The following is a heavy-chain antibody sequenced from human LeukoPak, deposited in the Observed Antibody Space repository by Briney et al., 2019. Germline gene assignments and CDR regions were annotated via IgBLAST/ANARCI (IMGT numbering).Heavy chain of an antibody. CDR1: GFTFSTYN. D-gene: IGHD1-26*01. J-gene: IGHJ4*02. CDR3: ARDGVVGVTGFGSY. CDR2: ISGSGSTI. Sequence: PGGSLRLSCAASGFTFSTYNMNWVRQAPGKGLEWVSYISGSGSTIHYADSVKGRFTNSRDNAQNSLYLQMNSLRDEDTAVYYCARDGVVGVTGFGSYWGQGTLVTVSS. V-gene: IGHV3-48*02.